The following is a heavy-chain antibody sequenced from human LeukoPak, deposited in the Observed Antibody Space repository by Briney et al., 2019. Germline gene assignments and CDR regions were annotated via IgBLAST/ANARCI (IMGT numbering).Heavy chain of an antibody. D-gene: IGHD6-13*01. CDR2: VSGSGDRM. Sequence: GGSLRLSCAASGFTSSSYALNWVRQAPGKGLEWVATVSGSGDRMYHADSVKGRFTISRDNSKSTIYLQMNSLRAEDTALYYCAKAAAAPGFDFWGQGTLVTVSS. J-gene: IGHJ4*02. V-gene: IGHV3-23*01. CDR3: AKAAAAPGFDF. CDR1: GFTSSSYA.